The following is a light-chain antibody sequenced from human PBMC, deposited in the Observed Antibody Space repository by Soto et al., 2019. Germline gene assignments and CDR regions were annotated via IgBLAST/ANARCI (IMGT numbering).Light chain of an antibody. CDR1: QSINNY. CDR2: DAS. Sequence: DIPMTQSPASLSVSVGHRVTIPCRASQSINNYLNWYQQKPGKAPQILIYDASKLEPGVPSRLSGGGSGTEFTLTISSLQPDDFATYYCQQYSTYPLTFGGGTKVDI. V-gene: IGKV1-5*01. J-gene: IGKJ4*01. CDR3: QQYSTYPLT.